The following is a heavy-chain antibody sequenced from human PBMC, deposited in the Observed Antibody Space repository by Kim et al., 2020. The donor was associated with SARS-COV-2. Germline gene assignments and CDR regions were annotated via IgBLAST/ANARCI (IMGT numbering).Heavy chain of an antibody. V-gene: IGHV4-31*03. CDR2: IYYSGST. D-gene: IGHD6-25*01. J-gene: IGHJ6*02. CDR3: ARDRRSSGGPGVDV. Sequence: SETLSLTCTVSGGSISSGGYYWSWIRQHPGKGLEWLGYIYYSGSTYYNPSLKSRVTISVDTSKNQFSLRLTSVTAADTAVYYCARDRRSSGGPGVDVWGQGTTVTVSS. CDR1: GGSISSGGYY.